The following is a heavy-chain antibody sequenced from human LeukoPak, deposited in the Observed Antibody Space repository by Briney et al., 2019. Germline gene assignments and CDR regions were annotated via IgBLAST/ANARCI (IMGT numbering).Heavy chain of an antibody. V-gene: IGHV3-30*02. J-gene: IGHJ4*02. CDR1: GFTFSTFG. CDR3: ARADLGYCSDGICYCGF. CDR2: IRYDGSNK. D-gene: IGHD2-15*01. Sequence: GGSLRLSCAASGFTFSTFGINWVRQAPGRGLEWVAFIRYDGSNKYYADAVKGRFTISRDNSRNTLYLQMNSLRPEDTAVYYCARADLGYCSDGICYCGFWGQGTLVTVSS.